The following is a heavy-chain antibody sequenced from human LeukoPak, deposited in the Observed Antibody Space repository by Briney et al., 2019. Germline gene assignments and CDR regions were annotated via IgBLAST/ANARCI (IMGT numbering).Heavy chain of an antibody. D-gene: IGHD3-22*01. J-gene: IGHJ1*01. CDR3: AREGDSSGYYSLELYFQH. V-gene: IGHV3-23*01. CDR2: ISGSGGST. CDR1: GFTFSSYA. Sequence: GGSLRLSCAASGFTFSSYAMSWVRQAPGKGLEWVSAISGSGGSTYYADSVKGRFTISRDNSKNTLYLQMNSLRAEDTAVYYCAREGDSSGYYSLELYFQHWGQGTLVTVSS.